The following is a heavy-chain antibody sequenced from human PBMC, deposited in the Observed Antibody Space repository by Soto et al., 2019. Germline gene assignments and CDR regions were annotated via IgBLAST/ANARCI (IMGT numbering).Heavy chain of an antibody. V-gene: IGHV3-23*01. CDR1: GFTFTSYS. Sequence: EVKLLESGGGLVQPGGSLRLSCTASGFTFTSYSMSWVRQAPGKGLEWVSHITATGGTTYYADSVKGRFTISRDSSRNTVHLQMNSLRAEDTALYYCAKCMQVNWNYDAFHIWGQGTMVTVSS. CDR2: ITATGGTT. J-gene: IGHJ3*02. CDR3: AKCMQVNWNYDAFHI. D-gene: IGHD1-7*01.